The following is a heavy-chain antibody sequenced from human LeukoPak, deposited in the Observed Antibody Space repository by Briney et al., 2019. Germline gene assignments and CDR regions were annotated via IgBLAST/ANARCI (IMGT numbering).Heavy chain of an antibody. D-gene: IGHD5-18*01. V-gene: IGHV4-59*01. CDR2: IYYSGST. CDR3: ARIRGYSYGHDAFDI. CDR1: CGSISSYY. Sequence: KPSETLSLTCTVSCGSISSYYWSWIRQPPGKGLEWIGYIYYSGSTNYNPSLKSRVTISVDTSKNQFSLKLSSVTPADTAVYYCARIRGYSYGHDAFDIWGQGTMVTVSS. J-gene: IGHJ3*02.